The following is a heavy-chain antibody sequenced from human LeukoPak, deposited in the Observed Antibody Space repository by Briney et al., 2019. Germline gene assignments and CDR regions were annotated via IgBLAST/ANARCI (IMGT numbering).Heavy chain of an antibody. CDR3: ARDQGGYGSFDN. Sequence: SQTLSLICTVSGGSISSGGYYWSWIRQHPGKGPEWIGNTHYRGGTYGNPSLKSRATMSVDTSKNQFSLRLTSVTAADTAVYYCARDQGGYGSFDNWGQGTLVTVSS. D-gene: IGHD5-12*01. CDR2: THYRGGT. J-gene: IGHJ4*02. V-gene: IGHV4-31*03. CDR1: GGSISSGGYY.